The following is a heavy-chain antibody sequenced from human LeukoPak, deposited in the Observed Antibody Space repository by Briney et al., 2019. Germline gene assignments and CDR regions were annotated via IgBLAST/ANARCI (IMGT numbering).Heavy chain of an antibody. CDR2: IYYSGST. V-gene: IGHV4-59*01. CDR3: ARGNSGSYSQFDY. Sequence: PSETLSLTCTVSGGSISTYYWSWIRRPPGKGLEWIGYIYYSGSTNYNPSLKSRVTISVDTSKNQFSLKLTSVTAADTAVYYCARGNSGSYSQFDYWGQGTLVTVSS. J-gene: IGHJ4*02. CDR1: GGSISTYY. D-gene: IGHD1-26*01.